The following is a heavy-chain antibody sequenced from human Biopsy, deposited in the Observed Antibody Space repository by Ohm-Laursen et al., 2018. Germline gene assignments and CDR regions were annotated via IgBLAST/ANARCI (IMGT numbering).Heavy chain of an antibody. CDR2: INHSGST. CDR1: GGSISGYY. CDR3: ARGRLRAVARFDY. J-gene: IGHJ4*02. Sequence: SDTLSLTCAVYGGSISGYYWSWIRQPLGKGLDWIGDINHSGSTNYNPSLKSRVTISVATSKNRFSLKLGSVTAADTAVYYCARGRLRAVARFDYWGQGTLVTVSS. V-gene: IGHV4-34*01. D-gene: IGHD6-19*01.